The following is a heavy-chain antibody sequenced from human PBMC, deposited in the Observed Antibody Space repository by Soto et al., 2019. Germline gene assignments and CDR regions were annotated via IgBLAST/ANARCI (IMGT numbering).Heavy chain of an antibody. V-gene: IGHV4-34*01. D-gene: IGHD3-10*01. J-gene: IGHJ4*02. CDR1: GGSFSGYY. CDR3: ARGSMTRYSDY. CDR2: INHSGST. Sequence: PSATLSLTCAVYGGSFSGYYWSWIRQPPGKGLEWIGEINHSGSTNYNPSLKSRVTISVDTSKNQFSLKLSSVTAADTAVYYCARGSMTRYSDYWGQGTLVTVSS.